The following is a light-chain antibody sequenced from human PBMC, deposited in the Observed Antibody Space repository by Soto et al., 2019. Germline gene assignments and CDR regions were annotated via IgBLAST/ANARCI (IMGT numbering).Light chain of an antibody. J-gene: IGLJ3*02. Sequence: QSALTQPPSASGSPGQSVTISCTETSSDVGGYNYVSWYQQHPGKAPKLMIYEVNKRHSGVPDRFSGSKSGNTASLTVSGLQAEDEADYYCSSYAGSNNLVFGGGTQLTVL. CDR3: SSYAGSNNLV. V-gene: IGLV2-8*01. CDR2: EVN. CDR1: SSDVGGYNY.